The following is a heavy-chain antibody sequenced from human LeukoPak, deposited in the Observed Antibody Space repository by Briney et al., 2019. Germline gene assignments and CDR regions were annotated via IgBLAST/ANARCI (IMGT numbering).Heavy chain of an antibody. J-gene: IGHJ4*02. V-gene: IGHV3-9*01. CDR1: GFTFDDYA. Sequence: GGSLRLSCAASGFTFDDYAMHWVRQAPGKGLEGVSGLSWNSGSIDYADSVKGRFTISRDNDNNSLYLQMNSLRAEDTALYYCAKGPGMATVKRYLDYWGQGTLVTVSS. D-gene: IGHD5-24*01. CDR2: LSWNSGSI. CDR3: AKGPGMATVKRYLDY.